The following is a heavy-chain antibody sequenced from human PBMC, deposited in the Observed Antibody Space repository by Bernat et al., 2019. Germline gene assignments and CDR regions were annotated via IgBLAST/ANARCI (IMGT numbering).Heavy chain of an antibody. CDR3: ARDSGWGVDY. J-gene: IGHJ4*02. V-gene: IGHV4-59*01. CDR1: GAYISRYY. Sequence: HVQLQESGPGLVKPSETLSLTCTVSGAYISRYYWTWIRQPPRKGLEWIGYIYHSGSTNYNSSLKSRVTISVDTSSNQFSLELTSVTSADTAVYYCARDSGWGVDYWGQGRLVTVSS. D-gene: IGHD2-15*01. CDR2: IYHSGST.